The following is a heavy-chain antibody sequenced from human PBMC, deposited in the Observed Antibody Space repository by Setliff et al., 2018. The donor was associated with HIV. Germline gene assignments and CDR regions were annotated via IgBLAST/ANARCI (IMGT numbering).Heavy chain of an antibody. CDR3: GRGVSTGPFDL. CDR2: ISAYNGNT. V-gene: IGHV1-18*01. Sequence: ASVKVSCKASGYTFTSYGISWVRQAPGQGLEWMGWISAYNGNTHYAQRLQGRVTLTTDTSTTTAYMEMRSLTLADTAMYYCGRGVSTGPFDLWGQGTMVTVSS. D-gene: IGHD3-3*01. J-gene: IGHJ3*01. CDR1: GYTFTSYG.